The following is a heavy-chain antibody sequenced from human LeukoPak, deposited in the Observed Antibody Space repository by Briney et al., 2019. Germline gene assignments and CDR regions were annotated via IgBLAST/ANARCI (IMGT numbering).Heavy chain of an antibody. D-gene: IGHD3-22*01. CDR1: GFIFSGYA. CDR3: AKDNFYYDSSGFPS. CDR2: ISGSDGST. V-gene: IGHV3-23*01. Sequence: GGSLRLSCAASGFIFSGYAMSWVRQAPGKGLEWVSTISGSDGSTYYADSVKGRFTISRDNSKNTLYLQMNSLRAEDTAVYYCAKDNFYYDSSGFPSWGQGTLVTVSS. J-gene: IGHJ5*02.